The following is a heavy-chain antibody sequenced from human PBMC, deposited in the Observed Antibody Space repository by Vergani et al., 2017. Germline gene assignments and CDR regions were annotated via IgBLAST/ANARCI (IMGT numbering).Heavy chain of an antibody. CDR3: ASPLQDAFDI. J-gene: IGHJ3*02. V-gene: IGHV3-23*04. CDR2: ISGSGGST. Sequence: EVQLVESGGGLVKPGGSLRLSCAASGFTFSNAWMSWVRQAPGKGLEWVSAISGSGGSTYYADSVKGRFTISRDNSKNTLYLQMNSLRAEDTAVYYCASPLQDAFDIWGQGTMVTVSS. CDR1: GFTFSNAW.